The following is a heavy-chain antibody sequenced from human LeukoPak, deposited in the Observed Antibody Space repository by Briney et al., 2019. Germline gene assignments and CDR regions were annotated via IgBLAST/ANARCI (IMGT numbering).Heavy chain of an antibody. CDR3: ARVYGSSWYSDY. J-gene: IGHJ4*02. Sequence: GGSLRLSCAASGFTFSSYSMNWVRQAPGKGLEWVSSISSGSSYIYYADSVKGRFTISRDNAKNSLYLQMNSLRAEDTAVYYCARVYGSSWYSDYWGQETLVTVSS. D-gene: IGHD6-13*01. V-gene: IGHV3-21*01. CDR2: ISSGSSYI. CDR1: GFTFSSYS.